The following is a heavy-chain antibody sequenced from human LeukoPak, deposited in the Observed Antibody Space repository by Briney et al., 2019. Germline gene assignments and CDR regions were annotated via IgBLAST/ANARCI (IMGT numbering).Heavy chain of an antibody. J-gene: IGHJ4*02. CDR1: GFTVSSNY. D-gene: IGHD5-12*01. CDR3: ARDVQVATIYPLDY. Sequence: PGGSLRLSCAASGFTVSSNYMSWVRQAPGKGLEWVSSISSSSSYIYYADSVKGRFTISRDNAKNSLYLQMNSLRAEDTAVYYCARDVQVATIYPLDYWGQGTLVTVSS. CDR2: ISSSSSYI. V-gene: IGHV3-21*01.